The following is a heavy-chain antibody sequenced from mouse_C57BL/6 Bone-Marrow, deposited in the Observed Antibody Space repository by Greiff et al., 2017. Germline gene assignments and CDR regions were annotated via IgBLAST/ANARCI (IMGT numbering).Heavy chain of an antibody. V-gene: IGHV1-81*01. CDR1: GYTFTSYG. J-gene: IGHJ3*01. Sequence: QVQLQQSGAELARPGASVKLSCKASGYTFTSYGISWVKQRTGQGLEWIGEIYPRSGNTYYNEKFKGKATLTADKSSSTAYMELRSLTSEDSAVYFCARSSYDWFAYWGQGTLVTVSA. CDR2: IYPRSGNT. CDR3: ARSSYDWFAY. D-gene: IGHD2-12*01.